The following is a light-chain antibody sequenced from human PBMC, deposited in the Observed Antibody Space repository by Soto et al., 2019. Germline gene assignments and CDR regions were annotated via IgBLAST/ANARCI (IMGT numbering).Light chain of an antibody. Sequence: QSVLTQPASVSGSPGQSITISCTGTSSDVGGYNYVSWYQQHPGKAPKLMIYDVSNRPSGVSNRFSGSKSDNTTSLTISGLQAEDEAFYYCTSYTNSSPVSLYVFVTGTKVT. CDR1: SSDVGGYNY. CDR2: DVS. J-gene: IGLJ1*01. CDR3: TSYTNSSPVSLYV. V-gene: IGLV2-14*01.